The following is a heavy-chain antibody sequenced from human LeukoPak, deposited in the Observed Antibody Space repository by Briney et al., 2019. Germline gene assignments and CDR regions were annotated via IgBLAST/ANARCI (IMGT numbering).Heavy chain of an antibody. J-gene: IGHJ3*02. CDR2: INQDGGGT. V-gene: IGHV3-7*01. Sequence: GRSLILSCASSRPNFRSFWMTWVRHTPGKGLEWVANINQDGGGTEYVDSVKGRFTISRDNAKNSLFLQMDSLRAEDTAVYYCAIHPYSSGCYGALDMWGEGTSVPVPS. D-gene: IGHD3-22*01. CDR3: AIHPYSSGCYGALDM. CDR1: RPNFRSFW.